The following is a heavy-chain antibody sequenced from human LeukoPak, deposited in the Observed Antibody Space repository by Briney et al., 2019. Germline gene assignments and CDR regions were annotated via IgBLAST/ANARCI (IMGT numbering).Heavy chain of an antibody. Sequence: PSETLSLTCAVYGGSFSGYYWSWIRQPPGKGLEWIGEINHSGSTNYNPSLKSRVTISVDTSKNQLSLKLRSVTDADTAVYYCARLPAYYGSGSYYNVLDYFDYWGQGTLVTVSS. CDR2: INHSGST. V-gene: IGHV4-34*01. CDR1: GGSFSGYY. CDR3: ARLPAYYGSGSYYNVLDYFDY. D-gene: IGHD3-10*01. J-gene: IGHJ4*02.